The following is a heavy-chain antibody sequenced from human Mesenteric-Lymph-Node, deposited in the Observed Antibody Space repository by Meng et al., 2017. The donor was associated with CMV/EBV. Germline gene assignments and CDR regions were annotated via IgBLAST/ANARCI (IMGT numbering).Heavy chain of an antibody. CDR3: ARGGVGYSYGYFDY. V-gene: IGHV1-69*04. CDR1: GGTFSSYA. CDR2: IIPILGIA. Sequence: SGGTFSSYAISWVRQAPGQGLEWMGRIIPILGIANYAQKFQGRVTITADKSTSTAYMELSSLRSEDTAVYYCARGGVGYSYGYFDYWGQGTLVTVSS. J-gene: IGHJ4*02. D-gene: IGHD5-18*01.